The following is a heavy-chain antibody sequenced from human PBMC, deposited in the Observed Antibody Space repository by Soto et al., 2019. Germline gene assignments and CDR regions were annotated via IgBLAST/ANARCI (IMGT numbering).Heavy chain of an antibody. V-gene: IGHV1-69*13. J-gene: IGHJ6*02. CDR2: IIPIFGTA. Sequence: ASVKVSCKASGGTFSSYAISWVRQAPGQGLEWMGGIIPIFGTANYAQKFQGRVTITADESTSTAYMEPSSLRSEDTAVYYCARAGETIFGVVIIPYYYGMDVCGQGTTVTVSS. CDR3: ARAGETIFGVVIIPYYYGMDV. CDR1: GGTFSSYA. D-gene: IGHD3-3*01.